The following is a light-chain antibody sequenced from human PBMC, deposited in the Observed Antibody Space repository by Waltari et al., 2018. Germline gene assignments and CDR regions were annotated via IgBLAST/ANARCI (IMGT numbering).Light chain of an antibody. J-gene: IGKJ3*01. CDR3: QQHDNLPLT. V-gene: IGKV1-33*01. Sequence: DIQMTQSPSSLSASVGDRVTITCRARQSISSDLNWYQQKPGKAPKLLIYAASNVETGAPSRFSGSGSGTEFTVTISSLQPEDIATYYCQQHDNLPLTFGPGTKVEIK. CDR1: QSISSD. CDR2: AAS.